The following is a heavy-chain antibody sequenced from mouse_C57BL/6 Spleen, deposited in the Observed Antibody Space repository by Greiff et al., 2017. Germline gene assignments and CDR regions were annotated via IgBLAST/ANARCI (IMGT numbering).Heavy chain of an antibody. CDR2: IRNKANGYTT. CDR3: AREIYYDYDGYIDV. V-gene: IGHV7-3*01. CDR1: GFTFTDYY. Sequence: EVKLMESGGGLVQPGGSLSLSCAASGFTFTDYYMSWVRQPPGKALEWLGFIRNKANGYTTEYSASVKGQFTISRDNSQSIIYLQMNALRAEDSATYCCAREIYYDYDGYIDVWGTGRTVSVSS. J-gene: IGHJ1*03. D-gene: IGHD2-4*01.